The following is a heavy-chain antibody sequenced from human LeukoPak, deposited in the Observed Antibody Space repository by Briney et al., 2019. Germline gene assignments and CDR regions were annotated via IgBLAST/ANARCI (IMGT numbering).Heavy chain of an antibody. D-gene: IGHD5-18*01. V-gene: IGHV4-34*01. J-gene: IGHJ4*02. CDR3: ARADVDTAVFDY. CDR1: GGTFSGYY. Sequence: SETLTLTCAVSGGTFSGYYWSWIRQPPGKGLEWIGEINHSGSTNYNPSLKSRVTISVDTSKNQFSLKLSSVTAADTAVYYCARADVDTAVFDYWGQGTLVTVSS. CDR2: INHSGST.